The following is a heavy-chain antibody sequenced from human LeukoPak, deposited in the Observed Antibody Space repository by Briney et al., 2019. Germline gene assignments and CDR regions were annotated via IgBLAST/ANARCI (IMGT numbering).Heavy chain of an antibody. CDR2: ISSSGSTI. V-gene: IGHV3-11*01. J-gene: IGHJ4*02. D-gene: IGHD6-13*01. CDR3: ARESSWAHDY. Sequence: GGSLRLSCAASGVASSDYYMSWIRQAPGKGLEWVSYISSSGSTIYYADSVKGRFTISRDNAKNSLYLQMNSLRAEDTAVYYCARESSWAHDYWGQGTLVTVSS. CDR1: GVASSDYY.